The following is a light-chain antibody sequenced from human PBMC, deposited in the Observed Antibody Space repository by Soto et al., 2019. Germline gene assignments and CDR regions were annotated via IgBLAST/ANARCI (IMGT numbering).Light chain of an antibody. Sequence: SYELTQPPSVSVSPGQTASITCSGDKLGDKYACWYQQRPGQSPVLVIYQDNKRPSGIPERFSGSKSRNTATLTIRGTQAMDDADYYCQAWDSSSYVVGTGTKLTVL. CDR2: QDN. CDR3: QAWDSSSYV. V-gene: IGLV3-1*01. CDR1: KLGDKY. J-gene: IGLJ1*01.